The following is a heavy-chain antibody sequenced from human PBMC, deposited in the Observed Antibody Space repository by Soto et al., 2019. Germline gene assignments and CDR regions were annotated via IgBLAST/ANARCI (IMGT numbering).Heavy chain of an antibody. CDR1: GFIFSSYV. J-gene: IGHJ4*02. V-gene: IGHV3-48*02. Sequence: GGSLRLSCEAAGFIFSSYVMNWVRQAPGKGLEWISYISSSGGSTFYADSVKGRFTISRDNAKNSLYLQMDSLRDDDTGVYSCTRLLHFDSWGQGTLVTVSS. CDR2: ISSSGGST. CDR3: TRLLHFDS.